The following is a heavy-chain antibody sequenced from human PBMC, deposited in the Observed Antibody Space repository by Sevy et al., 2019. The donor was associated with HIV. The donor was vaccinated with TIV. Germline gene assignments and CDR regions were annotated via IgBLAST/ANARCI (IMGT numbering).Heavy chain of an antibody. CDR2: IGTAGDT. D-gene: IGHD3-10*01. CDR3: VRGSPSGSEILLGSSNADNRYFDL. CDR1: GFSFGDYD. J-gene: IGHJ2*01. V-gene: IGHV3-13*01. Sequence: GESLKISCAASGFSFGDYDMHWVRQLSGKGLEWVSSIGTAGDTYYLGSVEGRFTISRENATSSVYLQMRSLRAGDTATYFCVRGSPSGSEILLGSSNADNRYFDLWGRGTLVTVSS.